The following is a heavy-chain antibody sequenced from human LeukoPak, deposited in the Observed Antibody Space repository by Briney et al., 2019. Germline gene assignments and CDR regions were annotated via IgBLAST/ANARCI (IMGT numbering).Heavy chain of an antibody. CDR1: GGSINSSSYY. J-gene: IGHJ4*02. D-gene: IGHD3-10*01. V-gene: IGHV4-39*01. Sequence: SSETLSLTCTVSGGSINSSSYYWGWIRQPPGKALELIGSIYHSGYTYYNPSLKSRVTISVDTSKNQFSLKLSSVTAADTAVYYCARSSMFRGVTVDYWGQGTLVTVSS. CDR2: IYHSGYT. CDR3: ARSSMFRGVTVDY.